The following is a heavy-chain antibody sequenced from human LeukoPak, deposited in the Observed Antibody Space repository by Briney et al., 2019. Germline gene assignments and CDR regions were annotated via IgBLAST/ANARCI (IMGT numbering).Heavy chain of an antibody. CDR3: AKVAPYGNYLFHY. CDR1: GFTFSSYA. V-gene: IGHV3-23*01. J-gene: IGHJ4*02. Sequence: PTGGSLRLSCAASGFTFSSYAMSWVRQAPGKGLEWVSGISGSGGSTNYADSVKGRFTIARDNSKNTLYLQMNSLGAEDTAVYYCAKVAPYGNYLFHYWGQGTRVTVSS. D-gene: IGHD1-7*01. CDR2: ISGSGGST.